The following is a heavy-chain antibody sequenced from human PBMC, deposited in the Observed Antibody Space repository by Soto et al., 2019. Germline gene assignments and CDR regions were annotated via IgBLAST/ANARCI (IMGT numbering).Heavy chain of an antibody. CDR3: ARDHGSFRYYDSSGPPDY. Sequence: QVQLVQSGAEVKKPGSSVKVSCKASGGTFSSYTISWVRQAPGQGLEWIGRIIPILGIANYAQKFQGRVTITADKSTSTAYMELSSLRSEDTAVYYCARDHGSFRYYDSSGPPDYWGQGTLVTVSS. D-gene: IGHD3-22*01. CDR1: GGTFSSYT. CDR2: IIPILGIA. J-gene: IGHJ4*02. V-gene: IGHV1-69*08.